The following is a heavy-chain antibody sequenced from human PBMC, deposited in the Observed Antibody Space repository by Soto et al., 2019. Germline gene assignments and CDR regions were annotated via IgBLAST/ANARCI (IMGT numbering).Heavy chain of an antibody. V-gene: IGHV3-11*01. D-gene: IGHD3-10*01. J-gene: IGHJ6*03. Sequence: PGGSLRLSCAASGFTFSDYYMSWIRQAPGKGLEWVSYISSSGSTIYYADSVKGRFTISRDNAKNSLYLQMNSLRAEDTAVYYCARTPLMVRGVIIVDYYMDVWGKGTTVTVSS. CDR3: ARTPLMVRGVIIVDYYMDV. CDR2: ISSSGSTI. CDR1: GFTFSDYY.